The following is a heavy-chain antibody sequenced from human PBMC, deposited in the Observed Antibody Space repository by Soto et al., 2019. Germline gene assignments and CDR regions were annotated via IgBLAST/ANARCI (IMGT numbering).Heavy chain of an antibody. CDR3: AREQPGQAAGVPVH. CDR2: ISYDGSNK. J-gene: IGHJ4*02. V-gene: IGHV3-30-3*01. Sequence: PGGSLRLSCAASGFTFSSYAMHWVRQAPGKGLEWVAVISYDGSNKYYADSVEGRFTISRDNSKNTLYLQMNSLRAEDTAVYYCAREQPGQAAGVPVHWGQGTLVTVSS. D-gene: IGHD6-13*01. CDR1: GFTFSSYA.